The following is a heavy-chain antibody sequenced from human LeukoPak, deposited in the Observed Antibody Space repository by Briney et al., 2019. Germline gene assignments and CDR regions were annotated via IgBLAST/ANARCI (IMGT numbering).Heavy chain of an antibody. CDR1: GGSISSYY. CDR3: ARVSSSWYQDWYFDL. CDR2: IYYSGST. D-gene: IGHD6-13*01. V-gene: IGHV4-59*12. J-gene: IGHJ2*01. Sequence: PSETLSLTCTVSGGSISSYYWSWIRQPPGKGLEWIGYIYYSGSTNYNPSLKSRVIMSVDTSKNQFSLKLSSVTAADTAVYYCARVSSSWYQDWYFDLWGRGTLVTVSS.